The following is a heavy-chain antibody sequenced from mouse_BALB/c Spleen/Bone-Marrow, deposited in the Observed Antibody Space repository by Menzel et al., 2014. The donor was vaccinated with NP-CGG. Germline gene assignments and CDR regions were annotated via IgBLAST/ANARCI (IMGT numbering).Heavy chain of an antibody. V-gene: IGHV14-3*02. CDR3: ASYYYGSSGFAY. D-gene: IGHD1-1*01. J-gene: IGHJ3*01. Sequence: VQLQQSGAELVKPGASVKLSCTVSGFNIKDTYMHWVKQRPEQGLEWIGRIDPANGNTKYDPKFQGKATITADTSSNTAYLQLSSLTSEDTAVYYCASYYYGSSGFAYWGQGTLFTVSA. CDR2: IDPANGNT. CDR1: GFNIKDTY.